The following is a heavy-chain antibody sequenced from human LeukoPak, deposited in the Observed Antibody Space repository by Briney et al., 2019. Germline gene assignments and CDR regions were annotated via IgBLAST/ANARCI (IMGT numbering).Heavy chain of an antibody. J-gene: IGHJ3*02. Sequence: GGSLRLSCAASGFTVSSNYTSWVRQAPGKGLEWVSVIYSGGSTYYADSVKGRFTISRDNSKNTLYLQMNGLRAEDTAVYYCAREVPRGYYDSSGYSKHAFDIWGQGTMVTVSS. D-gene: IGHD3-22*01. CDR2: IYSGGST. V-gene: IGHV3-53*01. CDR3: AREVPRGYYDSSGYSKHAFDI. CDR1: GFTVSSNY.